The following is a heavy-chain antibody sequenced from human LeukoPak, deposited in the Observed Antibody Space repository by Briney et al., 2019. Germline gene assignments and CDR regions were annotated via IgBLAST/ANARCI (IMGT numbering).Heavy chain of an antibody. CDR2: ISYDGSNK. J-gene: IGHJ4*02. CDR3: ARDLSRYFDWSPDY. CDR1: GFTFSSYA. V-gene: IGHV3-30-3*01. D-gene: IGHD3-9*01. Sequence: GRSLRLSGAASGFTFSSYAMHWVRQAPGKGLEWVAVISYDGSNKYYADSVKGRFTISRDNSKNTLYLQMNSLRAEDTAVYYCARDLSRYFDWSPDYWGQGTLVTVSS.